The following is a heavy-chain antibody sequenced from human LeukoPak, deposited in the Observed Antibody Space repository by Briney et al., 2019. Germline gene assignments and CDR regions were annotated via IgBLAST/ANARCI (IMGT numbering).Heavy chain of an antibody. CDR3: ARGATYAFYQDY. Sequence: GGSLRLSCADSGFTFSSHWMHWVHQAPGKGLVWVSRIKYDASSTSYADSVKGRFTISRDNAKKTLCLQMNSLRAEDTAVYYCARGATYAFYQDYWGQGTLVTVSS. CDR1: GFTFSSHW. V-gene: IGHV3-74*01. D-gene: IGHD1-26*01. CDR2: IKYDASST. J-gene: IGHJ4*02.